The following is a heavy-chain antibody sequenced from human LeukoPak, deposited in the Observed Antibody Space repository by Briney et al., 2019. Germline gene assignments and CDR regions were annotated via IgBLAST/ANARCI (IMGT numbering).Heavy chain of an antibody. J-gene: IGHJ6*02. V-gene: IGHV4-39*07. D-gene: IGHD3-10*01. CDR3: ARGDYYGSGSYSAWAYYYYGMDV. Sequence: SETLSLTCTVSGGSISSSSYYWGWIRQPPGKGLEWIGSIYYSGSTNYNPSLKSRVTISVDTSKNQFSLKLSSVTAADTAVYYCARGDYYGSGSYSAWAYYYYGMDVWGQGTTVTVSS. CDR2: IYYSGST. CDR1: GGSISSSSYY.